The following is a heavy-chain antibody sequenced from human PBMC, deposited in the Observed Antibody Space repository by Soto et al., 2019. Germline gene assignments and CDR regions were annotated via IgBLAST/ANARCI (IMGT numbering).Heavy chain of an antibody. CDR2: FYYCGNP. Sequence: SETLSLTCSVSGGSISSGYYYWSWIRQLSGNGLEWFPNFYYCGNPYYNTSLNSRLIIPIDPSKHQLSLKVGSVNAADSAVYYCASSSLYGMDVWGQGTTVTVSS. V-gene: IGHV4-30-4*01. J-gene: IGHJ6*02. CDR3: ASSSLYGMDV. CDR1: GGSISSGYYY.